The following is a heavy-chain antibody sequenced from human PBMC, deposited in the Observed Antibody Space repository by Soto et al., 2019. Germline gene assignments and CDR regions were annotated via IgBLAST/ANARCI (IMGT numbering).Heavy chain of an antibody. V-gene: IGHV3-30-3*01. CDR3: ANSIAVAGTLGLFDY. CDR1: GFTFSSYA. D-gene: IGHD6-19*01. CDR2: ISYDGSNK. J-gene: IGHJ4*02. Sequence: QVQLVESGGGVVQPGRSLRLSCAASGFTFSSYAMHGVRQAPGKGLEWVAVISYDGSNKYYADSVKGRFTISRDNSKNTLYLQMNSLRAEDMAVYYCANSIAVAGTLGLFDYWGQGTLFTVSS.